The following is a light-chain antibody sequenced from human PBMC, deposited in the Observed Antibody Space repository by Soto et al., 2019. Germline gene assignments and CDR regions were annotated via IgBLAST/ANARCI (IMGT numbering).Light chain of an antibody. CDR1: SSNIGSNI. V-gene: IGLV1-44*01. CDR2: RDN. CDR3: QAYDYTLTASV. J-gene: IGLJ3*02. Sequence: QAVVTQPPSASGTPGQRVTISCSGRSSNIGSNIVSWYQQLPGTAPKLVIFRDNQRPSGVPDRFSGSKSGTSASLAINGLQSEDEADYYCQAYDYTLTASVFGGGTKLTVL.